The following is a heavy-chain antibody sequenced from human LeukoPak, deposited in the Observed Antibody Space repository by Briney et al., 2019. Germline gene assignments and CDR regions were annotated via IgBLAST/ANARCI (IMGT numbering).Heavy chain of an antibody. J-gene: IGHJ4*02. Sequence: PGGSLRLSCAASGFTFSSYAMSWVRQAPGKGLEWVSAISGSGSSTYYADSVKGRFTISRDNSKNTLYLQMNSLRAEDTAVYYCAKDSITIFGVVIIQYYFDYWGQGTLVTVSS. CDR2: ISGSGSST. CDR1: GFTFSSYA. CDR3: AKDSITIFGVVIIQYYFDY. D-gene: IGHD3-3*01. V-gene: IGHV3-23*01.